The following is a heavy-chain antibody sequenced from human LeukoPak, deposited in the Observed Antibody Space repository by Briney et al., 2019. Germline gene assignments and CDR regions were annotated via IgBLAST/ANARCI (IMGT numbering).Heavy chain of an antibody. CDR3: ARHALDLDAFDI. CDR2: IYYSGST. V-gene: IGHV4-59*08. D-gene: IGHD1-1*01. J-gene: IGHJ3*02. CDR1: GGSFSSYY. Sequence: SETLSLTCAVYGGSFSSYYWSWIRQPPGKGLEWIGYIYYSGSTNYNPSLKSRVTISVDTSKNQFSLKLSSVTAADTAVYYCARHALDLDAFDIWGQGTMVTVSS.